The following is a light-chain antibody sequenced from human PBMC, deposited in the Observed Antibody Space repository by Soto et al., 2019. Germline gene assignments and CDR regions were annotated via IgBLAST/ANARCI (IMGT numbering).Light chain of an antibody. Sequence: EIVLTQSPGTLSFSPGERATLSCRASQSVSSSYLAWYQQKHGQAPRLLIYGASSRATGIPDRFSGSGSGTDFTLTISRREPEDVAVYYCQQYGSSPPWTFGQGTKVEIK. CDR1: QSVSSSY. J-gene: IGKJ1*01. V-gene: IGKV3-20*01. CDR3: QQYGSSPPWT. CDR2: GAS.